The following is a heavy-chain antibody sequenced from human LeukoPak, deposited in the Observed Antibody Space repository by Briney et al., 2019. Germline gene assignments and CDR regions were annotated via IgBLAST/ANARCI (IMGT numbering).Heavy chain of an antibody. CDR3: AGWGYSSGWQLYYYYMDV. D-gene: IGHD6-19*01. V-gene: IGHV4-34*01. CDR2: INHSGST. Sequence: ASETLSLTCAVYGGSFSGYYWSWIRQPPGKGLEWIGEINHSGSTNYNPSLKSRVTISVDTSKNQFSLKLSSVTAADTAVYYCAGWGYSSGWQLYYYYMDVWGKGTTVTVSS. J-gene: IGHJ6*03. CDR1: GGSFSGYY.